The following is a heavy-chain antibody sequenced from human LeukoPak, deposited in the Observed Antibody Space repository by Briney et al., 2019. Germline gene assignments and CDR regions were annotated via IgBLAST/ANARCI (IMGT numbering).Heavy chain of an antibody. J-gene: IGHJ4*02. CDR1: GGSIRGSTYY. V-gene: IGHV4-39*01. CDR3: ARQGTSIVGATIDY. D-gene: IGHD1-26*01. Sequence: QTSETLSLTRTVSGGSIRGSTYYWGWIRQPPGKGLEWIGNIYYSGITYYNPSLKSRVTIYVDTSKNQFSLKVTSVTAADTAIYYCARQGTSIVGATIDYWGQGTPVTVSS. CDR2: IYYSGIT.